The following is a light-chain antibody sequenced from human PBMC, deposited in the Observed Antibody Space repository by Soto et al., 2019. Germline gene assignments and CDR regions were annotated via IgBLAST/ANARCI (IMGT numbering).Light chain of an antibody. CDR3: QQYGGLPRT. CDR1: QSVSSNY. V-gene: IGKV3-20*01. Sequence: EIVLTQSPGTVSLSPGERATLSCRASQSVSSNYLAWYQQKPGQAPRLLIYGASSRATGIPDRFSGSGYGTDFTLTISRLEPEDFAVYYCQQYGGLPRTFGQGTKVE. J-gene: IGKJ1*01. CDR2: GAS.